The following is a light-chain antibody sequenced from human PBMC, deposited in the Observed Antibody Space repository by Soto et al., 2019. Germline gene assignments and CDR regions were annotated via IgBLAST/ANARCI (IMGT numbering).Light chain of an antibody. V-gene: IGLV1-44*01. CDR3: ATWADSLNAL. CDR1: FSNIGDNA. Sequence: QSALTQPPSLSSTPGQRVNISWSGSFSNIGDNAVNWYQQLPGAAPKLLIYFNDQRPSGVPDRFSGSKSGTSTFRAIRGLQSEDEADSYCATWADSLNALFGTGTKVTVL. J-gene: IGLJ1*01. CDR2: FND.